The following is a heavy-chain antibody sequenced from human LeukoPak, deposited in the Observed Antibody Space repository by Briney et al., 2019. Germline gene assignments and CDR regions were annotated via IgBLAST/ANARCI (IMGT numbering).Heavy chain of an antibody. D-gene: IGHD6-19*01. CDR1: GFTFSSYA. Sequence: GGSLRLSCAASGFTFSSYAMSWVRQAPGKGLEWVSTVSNSGGSTYYADSVKGRFTISRDNSKNTLYLQMNSLRAEDTAVYYCAKEGYSSGWSYYYYGMDVWGQGTTVTVSS. CDR2: VSNSGGST. V-gene: IGHV3-23*01. J-gene: IGHJ6*02. CDR3: AKEGYSSGWSYYYYGMDV.